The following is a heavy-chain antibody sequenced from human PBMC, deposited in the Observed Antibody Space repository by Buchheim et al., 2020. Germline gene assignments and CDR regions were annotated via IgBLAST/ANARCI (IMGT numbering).Heavy chain of an antibody. J-gene: IGHJ4*02. CDR1: GYTFTGYY. Sequence: QVQLVQSGAEVKKPGASVKVSCKASGYTFTGYYMHWVRQASGQGLEWMGWMNPNSGGTNYAQNFQDRVTMTRDTSISTAYLELSRLRSDDTAVYYCARNHYDILTGYYLYWGQGTL. CDR3: ARNHYDILTGYYLY. V-gene: IGHV1-2*02. CDR2: MNPNSGGT. D-gene: IGHD3-9*01.